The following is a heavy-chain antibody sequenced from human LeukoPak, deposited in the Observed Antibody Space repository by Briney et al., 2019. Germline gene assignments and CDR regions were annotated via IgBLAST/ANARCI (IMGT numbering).Heavy chain of an antibody. CDR3: AKDFEYSSSPGG. Sequence: SGGSLRLSCAASGFTFSSYAMSWVRQAPGKGLEWVSAISGSGGSTYYADSVKGRFTISRDNSKNTLYLQMNSLRAEDTAVYYCAKDFEYSSSPGGWGQGTLVTVSS. D-gene: IGHD6-6*01. CDR2: ISGSGGST. V-gene: IGHV3-23*01. CDR1: GFTFSSYA. J-gene: IGHJ4*02.